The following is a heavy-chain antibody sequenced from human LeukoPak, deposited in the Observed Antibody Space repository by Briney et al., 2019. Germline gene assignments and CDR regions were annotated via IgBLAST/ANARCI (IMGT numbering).Heavy chain of an antibody. Sequence: ASVKVSCKASGYTFTGYYIHWVRQAPGQGLEWVGWIKPDSGGTNYAQKFQGRVTVAWDTSISTAYMELSRLRSDDTAVYYCARVSGDGDDVDYWGQGTLVTVSS. V-gene: IGHV1-2*02. CDR2: IKPDSGGT. J-gene: IGHJ4*02. CDR3: ARVSGDGDDVDY. D-gene: IGHD4-17*01. CDR1: GYTFTGYY.